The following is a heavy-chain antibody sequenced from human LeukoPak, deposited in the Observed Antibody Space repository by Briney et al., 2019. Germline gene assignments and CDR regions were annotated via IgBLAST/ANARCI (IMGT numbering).Heavy chain of an antibody. J-gene: IGHJ4*02. Sequence: GASVKVSCKASGYTFTAYYIHWVRQAPGQGLEWMGWINPNSGGTNYAQMFQGRVTMTRDTSISTAYMELSRLRSDDTAVYYCARGGSSTYYYDSSGLGYWGQGTLVTVSS. CDR1: GYTFTAYY. D-gene: IGHD3-22*01. CDR2: INPNSGGT. CDR3: ARGGSSTYYYDSSGLGY. V-gene: IGHV1-2*02.